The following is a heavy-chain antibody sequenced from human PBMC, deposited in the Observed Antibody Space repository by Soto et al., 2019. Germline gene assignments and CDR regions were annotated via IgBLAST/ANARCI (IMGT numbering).Heavy chain of an antibody. Sequence: KPSETLSLTCTVSGDSVTGHYWSWLRQPPGKGLEWIGYIYYNGNINYNPSLRSRVTISVYTSRSQFSLKLNSVTAADTAVYYCVTHRYKVGGGHFESWGHGSLVTVSS. CDR1: GDSVTGHY. CDR2: IYYNGNI. V-gene: IGHV4-59*02. D-gene: IGHD3-16*01. J-gene: IGHJ4*01. CDR3: VTHRYKVGGGHFES.